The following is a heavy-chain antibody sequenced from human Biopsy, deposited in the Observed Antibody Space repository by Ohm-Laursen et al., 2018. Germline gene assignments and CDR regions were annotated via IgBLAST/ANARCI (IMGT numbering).Heavy chain of an antibody. CDR2: IYYSGST. CDR3: ARSSSYGYDFDY. J-gene: IGHJ4*02. V-gene: IGHV4-59*07. D-gene: IGHD5-18*01. CDR1: DGSINSYY. Sequence: SDTLSLTCSVSDGSINSYYWNWIRQPPGKRLEWIGNIYYSGSTNFNPSLKSRVTISVDTSKNQFSLKLSSVTAADTAVYFCARSSSYGYDFDYWGQGTLVAVSS.